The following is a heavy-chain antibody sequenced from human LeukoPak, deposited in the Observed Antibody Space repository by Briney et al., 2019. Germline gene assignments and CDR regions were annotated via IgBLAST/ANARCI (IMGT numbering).Heavy chain of an antibody. CDR1: GYSFTSYW. Sequence: GESLKISCKGSGYSFTSYWIGWVRQMPRKGLEWIGIIYPGDSDTRYSPSFQGQVTISADKSIGTAYLQWSSLKASDTAMYYCARRYCSSTSCYFSNWFDPWGQGTLVTVSS. D-gene: IGHD2-2*01. J-gene: IGHJ5*02. CDR2: IYPGDSDT. V-gene: IGHV5-51*01. CDR3: ARRYCSSTSCYFSNWFDP.